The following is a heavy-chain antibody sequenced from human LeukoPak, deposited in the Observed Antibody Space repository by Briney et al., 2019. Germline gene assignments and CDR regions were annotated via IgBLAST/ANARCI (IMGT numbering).Heavy chain of an antibody. J-gene: IGHJ3*02. V-gene: IGHV3-33*01. CDR1: GFSFSSYG. Sequence: GRSLRLSCAASGFSFSSYGMHWVRQAPGKGLERVAVIWYDGSNKYYADSVKGRFTISRDNSRNTLYLQMNSLRAEDTAVYYCARKYYYGSGSYYDAFDIWGQGTMVTVSS. D-gene: IGHD3-10*01. CDR2: IWYDGSNK. CDR3: ARKYYYGSGSYYDAFDI.